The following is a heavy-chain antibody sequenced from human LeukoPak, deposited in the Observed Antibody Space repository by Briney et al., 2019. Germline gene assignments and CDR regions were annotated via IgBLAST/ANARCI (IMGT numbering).Heavy chain of an antibody. CDR3: ARGYDYVWGSYRYYYYYGMDV. Sequence: GGSLRLSCAASGFTFSSYWMHWVRQAPGQGLVWVSRINSDGSSTSYADSVKDRFTISRDNAKNTLYLQMNSLRSEDTAVYYCARGYDYVWGSYRYYYYYGMDVWGQGTTVTVSS. CDR2: INSDGSST. V-gene: IGHV3-74*01. J-gene: IGHJ6*02. CDR1: GFTFSSYW. D-gene: IGHD3-16*02.